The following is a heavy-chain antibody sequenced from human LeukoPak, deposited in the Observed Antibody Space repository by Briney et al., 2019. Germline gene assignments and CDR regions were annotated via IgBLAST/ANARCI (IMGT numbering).Heavy chain of an antibody. CDR3: TTYRSMVRGVIIID. V-gene: IGHV3-15*01. Sequence: GGSLRLSCAASGFTFSNAWMSWVRQAPGKGLEWVGRIKSKTDGGTTDYAAPVKGRFTISRDDSKNTLYLQMNSLKTEDTAVYYCTTYRSMVRGVIIIDWGRGTLVTVSS. D-gene: IGHD3-10*01. CDR2: IKSKTDGGTT. J-gene: IGHJ4*02. CDR1: GFTFSNAW.